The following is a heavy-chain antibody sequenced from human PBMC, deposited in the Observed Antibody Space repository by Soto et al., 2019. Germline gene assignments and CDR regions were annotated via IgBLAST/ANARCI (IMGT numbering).Heavy chain of an antibody. CDR1: GGSISSSSYY. D-gene: IGHD6-13*01. J-gene: IGHJ4*02. V-gene: IGHV4-39*01. CDR2: IYYSGST. Sequence: QLQLQESGPGLVKPSETLSLTCTVSGGSISSSSYYWGWIRQPPGKGLEWIGSIYYSGSTYYNPSLKRRVTISVDTSKNQFSLKLSSVTAADTAVYYCARLTPADIAAAGPPLVDYWGQGTLVTVSS. CDR3: ARLTPADIAAAGPPLVDY.